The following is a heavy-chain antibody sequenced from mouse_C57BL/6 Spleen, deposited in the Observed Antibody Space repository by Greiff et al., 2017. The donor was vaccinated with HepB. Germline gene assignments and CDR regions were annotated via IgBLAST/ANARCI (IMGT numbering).Heavy chain of an antibody. J-gene: IGHJ2*01. V-gene: IGHV5-17*01. CDR1: GFTFSDYG. CDR2: ISSGSSTI. D-gene: IGHD1-1*01. CDR3: ARGPHYYGSSYYFDY. Sequence: VQLQQSGGGLVKPGGSLKLSCAASGFTFSDYGMHWVRQAPEKGLEWVAYISSGSSTIYYADTVKGRFTISKDNAKNTLFLQMTSLRSEDTAMYYSARGPHYYGSSYYFDYWGQGTTLTVSS.